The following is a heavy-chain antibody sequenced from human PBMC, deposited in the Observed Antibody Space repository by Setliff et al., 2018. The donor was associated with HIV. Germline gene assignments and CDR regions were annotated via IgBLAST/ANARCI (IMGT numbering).Heavy chain of an antibody. J-gene: IGHJ4*02. Sequence: SGPTLVNPTQTLTLTCTFSELSLSTSGVGVGWIRQSPGKALEWLAFIYWNNNKHYSTSLKSRLTVTKDTSKNRVVFTMTNMDPVDTATYYCAYSGRQLRGPYFDFWGQGTPVTAPQ. CDR3: AYSGRQLRGPYFDF. D-gene: IGHD1-1*01. V-gene: IGHV2-5*01. CDR1: ELSLSTSGVG. CDR2: IYWNNNK.